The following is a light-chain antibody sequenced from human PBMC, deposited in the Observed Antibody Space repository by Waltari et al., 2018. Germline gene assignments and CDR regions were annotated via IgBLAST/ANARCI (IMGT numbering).Light chain of an antibody. V-gene: IGKV1-39*01. Sequence: DVQMTQSPSSLSASVGDRVTSTCRESQTVYPYLNWYQQRQRQVPRLLIYTASPLQSGVPSRFSGSGSGTDFTLTITGLQPEDVGIYYCQQTSRTPLTFGGGTKVELK. CDR2: TAS. J-gene: IGKJ4*01. CDR1: QTVYPY. CDR3: QQTSRTPLT.